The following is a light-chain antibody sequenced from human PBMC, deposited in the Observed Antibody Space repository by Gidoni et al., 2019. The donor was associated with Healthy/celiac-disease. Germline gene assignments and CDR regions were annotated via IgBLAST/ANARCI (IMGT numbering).Light chain of an antibody. CDR1: EDISHY. V-gene: IGKV1-33*01. CDR2: ESS. Sequence: DIQLTQSPSSLSASVGDRVTITCQASEDISHYLNWYQQKPGKAPNLLIYESSNLETGVPSRFSGSGSGTDFTVNISSLQPEEFATYYCKQYDNLPITGGQGTRLDMK. J-gene: IGKJ5*01. CDR3: KQYDNLPIT.